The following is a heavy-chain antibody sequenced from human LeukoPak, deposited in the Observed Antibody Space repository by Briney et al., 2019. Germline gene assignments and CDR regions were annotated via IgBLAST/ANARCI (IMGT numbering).Heavy chain of an antibody. J-gene: IGHJ4*02. V-gene: IGHV2-5*01. Sequence: VSGPTLVKPTPTLTLTCTFSGFSLSTRGVGVGWIRQPPGKALEWLSFMYWKYDKRYSPSLKSRLTITKDTSKNQVVLTMTNMDPVDTATYYCAHVDSSGYYLLFDYWGQGTLVTVSS. CDR1: GFSLSTRGVG. CDR3: AHVDSSGYYLLFDY. CDR2: MYWKYDK. D-gene: IGHD3-22*01.